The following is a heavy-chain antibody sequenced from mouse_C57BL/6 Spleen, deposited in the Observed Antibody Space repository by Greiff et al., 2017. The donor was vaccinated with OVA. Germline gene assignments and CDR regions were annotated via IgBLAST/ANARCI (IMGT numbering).Heavy chain of an antibody. Sequence: EVQGVESGGGLVKPGGSLKLSCAASGFTFSDYGMHWVRQAPEKGLEWVAYISSGSSTIYYADTVKGRFTISRDNAKNTLFLQMTSLRSEDTAMYYCARRGEIYYGNYNYAMDYWGQGTSVTVSS. CDR2: ISSGSSTI. CDR1: GFTFSDYG. J-gene: IGHJ4*01. V-gene: IGHV5-17*01. CDR3: ARRGEIYYGNYNYAMDY. D-gene: IGHD2-1*01.